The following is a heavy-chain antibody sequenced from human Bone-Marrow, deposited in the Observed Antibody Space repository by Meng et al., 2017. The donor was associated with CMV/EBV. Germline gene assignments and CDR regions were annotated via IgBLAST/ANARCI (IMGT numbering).Heavy chain of an antibody. CDR1: GFTFSSYA. CDR3: AKDFQLRSYGMDV. V-gene: IGHV3-30-3*01. D-gene: IGHD2-2*01. J-gene: IGHJ6*02. CDR2: ISYDGSNK. Sequence: GESLKISCAASGFTFSSYAMHWVRQAPGKGLEWVAVISYDGSNKYYADSVKGRFTISRDNSKNTLYLQMNSLRAEDTAVYYCAKDFQLRSYGMDVWGQGTTVTVSS.